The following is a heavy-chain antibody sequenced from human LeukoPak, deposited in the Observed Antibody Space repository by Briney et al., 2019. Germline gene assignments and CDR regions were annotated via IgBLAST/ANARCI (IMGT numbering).Heavy chain of an antibody. CDR2: IYTSGST. CDR3: ARVIRVWTTVIDYYYYMDV. CDR1: GGSISSYY. V-gene: IGHV4-4*07. J-gene: IGHJ6*03. Sequence: SETLSLTCTVSGGSISSYYWSWIRQPAGKGLEWIGRIYTSGSTNYNPSLKSRVTISVDTSKNQFSLKLSSVTAADTAVYYCARVIRVWTTVIDYYYYMDVWGKGTTVTVSS. D-gene: IGHD4-17*01.